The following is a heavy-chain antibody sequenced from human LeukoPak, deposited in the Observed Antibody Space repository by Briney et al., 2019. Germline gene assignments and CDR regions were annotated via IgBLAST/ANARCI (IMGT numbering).Heavy chain of an antibody. V-gene: IGHV1-69*13. J-gene: IGHJ3*02. Sequence: ASVTVSCKASGGTFSSYAISWVRQAPGQGLEWMGGIIPIFGTANYAQKFQGRVTITADESTSTAYMELSSLRSEDTAVYYCARGRVVIVPLDAFDIWGQGTMVTVSS. CDR1: GGTFSSYA. D-gene: IGHD3-16*02. CDR3: ARGRVVIVPLDAFDI. CDR2: IIPIFGTA.